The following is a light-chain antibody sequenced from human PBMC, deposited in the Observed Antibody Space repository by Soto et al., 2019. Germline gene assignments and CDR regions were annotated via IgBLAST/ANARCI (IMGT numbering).Light chain of an antibody. V-gene: IGLV2-14*02. Sequence: HSALTQPASVSGSPGQSIAISCTGTSSDVGSHDLVSWYQQHPGKAPKLMIYEGSKRPSGVSDRFSGSKSGNTASLTISGLQADDEADYYCSSFTSTSTYVFGTGTKVTVL. CDR3: SSFTSTSTYV. CDR2: EGS. J-gene: IGLJ1*01. CDR1: SSDVGSHDL.